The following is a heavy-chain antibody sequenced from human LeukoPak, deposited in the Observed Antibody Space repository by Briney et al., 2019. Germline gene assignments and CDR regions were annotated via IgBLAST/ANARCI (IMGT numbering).Heavy chain of an antibody. D-gene: IGHD5-24*01. CDR3: ARDRVEMATISEGHWFDP. Sequence: SQTLSLTCTVSGVSISSGGYYWSWIRQHPGKGLEWIGYIYYSGSTYYNPSLKSRVTISVDTSKNQFSLKLSSVTAADTAVYYCARDRVEMATISEGHWFDPWGQGTLVTVSS. V-gene: IGHV4-31*03. CDR2: IYYSGST. CDR1: GVSISSGGYY. J-gene: IGHJ5*02.